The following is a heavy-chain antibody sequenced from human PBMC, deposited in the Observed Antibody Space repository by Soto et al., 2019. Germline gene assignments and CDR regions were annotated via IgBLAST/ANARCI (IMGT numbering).Heavy chain of an antibody. J-gene: IGHJ6*02. D-gene: IGHD1-26*01. CDR2: IYYSGST. V-gene: IGHV4-59*01. Sequence: SETLSITCPVSGGSISSYYRSWIRQPPGKGLEWIGYIYYSGSTNYNPSLKSRVTISVDTSKNQFSLKLSSVTAADTAVYYCAREESGSLTHYYYGIDVWSQGTTVTVSS. CDR3: AREESGSLTHYYYGIDV. CDR1: GGSISSYY.